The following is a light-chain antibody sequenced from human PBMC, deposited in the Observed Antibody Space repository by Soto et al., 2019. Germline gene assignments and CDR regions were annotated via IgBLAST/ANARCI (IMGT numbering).Light chain of an antibody. CDR2: AAS. V-gene: IGKV1-27*01. Sequence: DIQMTQSPSSLSASIGDRVTITCRASQGIANYLAWYQQKPGKVPKLLIYAASSLQSRVPSRFSGSGSGTDFTLTIRGLQPEDVATYYCQKYNGALWAFGQGTKVDI. CDR3: QKYNGALWA. J-gene: IGKJ1*01. CDR1: QGIANY.